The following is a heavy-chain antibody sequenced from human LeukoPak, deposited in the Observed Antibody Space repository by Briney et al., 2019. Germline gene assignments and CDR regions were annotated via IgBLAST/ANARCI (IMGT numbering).Heavy chain of an antibody. CDR1: GFTFSSYA. J-gene: IGHJ4*02. CDR2: VSGSGGST. Sequence: GGSLRLSCAASGFTFSSYAMSWVRQAPGKGLEWVSTVSGSGGSTFYGDSVKGRFTISRDNDKNTIYLQMKRLRAEDEAVDYCAKVNYGDYFNLYFDFWGQGTLVTVSS. CDR3: AKVNYGDYFNLYFDF. D-gene: IGHD4-17*01. V-gene: IGHV3-23*01.